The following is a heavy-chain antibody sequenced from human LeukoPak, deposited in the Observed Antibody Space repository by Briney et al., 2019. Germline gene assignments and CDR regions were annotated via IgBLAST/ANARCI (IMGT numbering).Heavy chain of an antibody. CDR1: GFSFGDYT. CDR3: TRPIYGSGSYYLDY. J-gene: IGHJ4*02. Sequence: PGGSLRLSCTASGFSFGDYTMSWVRQAPGKGLEWVGFIRRKASGGTTGYAASVKGRFTISRDDSKSIAYLQMDSLKTEDTAVYYCTRPIYGSGSYYLDYWGQGTLVTVSS. CDR2: IRRKASGGTT. V-gene: IGHV3-49*04. D-gene: IGHD3-10*01.